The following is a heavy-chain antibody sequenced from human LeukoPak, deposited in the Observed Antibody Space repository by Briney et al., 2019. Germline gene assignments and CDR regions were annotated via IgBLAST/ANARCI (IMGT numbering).Heavy chain of an antibody. CDR1: GGSISSGDYY. D-gene: IGHD1-26*01. CDR2: IYYSGST. Sequence: SETLSLTCTVSGGSISSGDYYWSWIRQPPGKGLEWIGYIYYSGSTYYNPSLKSRVTISVDTSKNQFSLKLSSVTAADTAVYYCARVLSDYPYYYYGMGVWGQGTTVTVSS. CDR3: ARVLSDYPYYYYGMGV. V-gene: IGHV4-30-4*01. J-gene: IGHJ6*02.